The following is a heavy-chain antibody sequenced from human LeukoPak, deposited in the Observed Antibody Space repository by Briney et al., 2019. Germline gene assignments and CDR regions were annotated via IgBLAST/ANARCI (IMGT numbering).Heavy chain of an antibody. J-gene: IGHJ6*02. D-gene: IGHD6-19*01. CDR2: IYYSGST. Sequence: SETLSLTCTVSGGSVSSGSYYWSWIRQPPGKGLEWIGYIYYSGSTNYNPSLKSRVTISVDTSKNQFSLKLSSVTAADTAVYYCARGGIAVAGSYYYGMDVWGQGTTVTVSS. V-gene: IGHV4-61*01. CDR1: GGSVSSGSYY. CDR3: ARGGIAVAGSYYYGMDV.